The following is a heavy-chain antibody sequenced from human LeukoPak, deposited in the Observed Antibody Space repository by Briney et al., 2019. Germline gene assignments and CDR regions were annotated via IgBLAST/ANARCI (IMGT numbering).Heavy chain of an antibody. Sequence: GGSLRLSCAASGFTFDDYAMHWVRQAPGKGLEWVSGISWNSGSIGYADSVKGRFTISRDNAKNSLYLQVNSLRAEDTALYYCARIWGSPPYFDYWGQGTLVTVSS. CDR2: ISWNSGSI. CDR1: GFTFDDYA. V-gene: IGHV3-9*01. J-gene: IGHJ4*02. CDR3: ARIWGSPPYFDY. D-gene: IGHD3-16*01.